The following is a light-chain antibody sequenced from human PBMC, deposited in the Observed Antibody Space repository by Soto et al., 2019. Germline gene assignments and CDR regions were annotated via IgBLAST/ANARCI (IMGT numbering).Light chain of an antibody. CDR1: SSDVGGYNH. Sequence: QSALTQSASVSGSPGQSITISCTGTSSDVGGYNHVSWYQQHPGKAPKLMIYEVSNRPSGVSNRFSGSKSGNTASLTISGLQAEDEADYFCSSYTRSSARVFGTGTKLTVL. V-gene: IGLV2-14*01. CDR2: EVS. J-gene: IGLJ1*01. CDR3: SSYTRSSARV.